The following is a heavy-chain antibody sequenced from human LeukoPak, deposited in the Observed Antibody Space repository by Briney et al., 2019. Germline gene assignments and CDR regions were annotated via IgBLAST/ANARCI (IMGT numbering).Heavy chain of an antibody. J-gene: IGHJ4*02. CDR1: GFTFRSYA. CDR2: ISYDGSNK. CDR3: ARDAGASGGYYFDS. V-gene: IGHV3-30*04. D-gene: IGHD2-8*02. Sequence: GGSLRLSWAASGFTFRSYAMQWVSQAPGNGLEWVAVISYDGSNKLYADSVKGRFTIPRDNSKNSLYLQMSSLRAEDTAVYYCARDAGASGGYYFDSWGQGTLVTVSS.